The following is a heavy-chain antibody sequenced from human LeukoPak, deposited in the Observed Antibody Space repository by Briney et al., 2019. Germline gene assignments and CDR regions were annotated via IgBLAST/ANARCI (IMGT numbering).Heavy chain of an antibody. J-gene: IGHJ4*02. V-gene: IGHV3-64D*06. D-gene: IGHD3-10*01. CDR2: ISSNGGST. CDR1: GFTFSRYA. Sequence: GGSLRLSCAASGFTFSRYAMHWVRQAPGKGLEYVSAISSNGGSTYYADSVKGRFTISRDNSRNTLHLQMSSLRVEDTAVYYCVKDSSSGSYFDYWGQGTLVTVSS. CDR3: VKDSSSGSYFDY.